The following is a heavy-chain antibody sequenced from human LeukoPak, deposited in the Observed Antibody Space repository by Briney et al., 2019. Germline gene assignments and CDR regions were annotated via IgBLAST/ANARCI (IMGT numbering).Heavy chain of an antibody. CDR3: ARDQGIVLVVDYGMDV. Sequence: VXXAPGERXXXRXWINAGNGNTKYSQKFQGRVSITRDTAASTAYMDLSSLRSEDTAVYYCARDQGIVLVVDYGMDVWGQGTTVTVSS. CDR2: INAGNGNT. D-gene: IGHD2-15*01. J-gene: IGHJ6*02. V-gene: IGHV1-3*01.